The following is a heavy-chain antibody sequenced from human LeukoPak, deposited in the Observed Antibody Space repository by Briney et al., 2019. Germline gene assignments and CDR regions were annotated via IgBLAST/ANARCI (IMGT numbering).Heavy chain of an antibody. Sequence: GSVKVSCKASGYTFTSYAMHWVRQAPGKRLEWVGGINAGNGNTKYSQTVHGRVTITRDTSASTPYVEVSSLRAEDAAEYYCAKWGEVCGRAGTYAFDIWGQGTVVTVSS. V-gene: IGHV1-3*01. J-gene: IGHJ3*02. D-gene: IGHD3-16*01. CDR1: GYTFTSYA. CDR2: INAGNGNT. CDR3: AKWGEVCGRAGTYAFDI.